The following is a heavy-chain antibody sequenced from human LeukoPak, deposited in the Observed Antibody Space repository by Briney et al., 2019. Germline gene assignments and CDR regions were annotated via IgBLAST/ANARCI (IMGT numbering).Heavy chain of an antibody. Sequence: GGSLRLSCVASGLTVSNNFMTWVRQAPGKGLEWVSVIYSGGSTYYADSVKGRFTVSRDNSKNTLYLQMNSLRAEDTAVYYCARRAAVSWYLDYWGQGTLVTVSS. D-gene: IGHD6-19*01. V-gene: IGHV3-66*01. CDR2: IYSGGST. CDR1: GLTVSNNF. J-gene: IGHJ4*02. CDR3: ARRAAVSWYLDY.